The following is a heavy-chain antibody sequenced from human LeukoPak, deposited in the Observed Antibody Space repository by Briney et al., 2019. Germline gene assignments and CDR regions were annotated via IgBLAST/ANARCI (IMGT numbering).Heavy chain of an antibody. Sequence: PSETLSLTCAVYGGSFSGYYWSWIRQPPGKGLEWIGEINHSGSTNYNPSLKSRVTISVDTSKNQFSLKLSSVTAADTAVYYYARFPRAAAGPSFPCSVGHFDYWGQGTLVTVSS. CDR1: GGSFSGYY. J-gene: IGHJ4*02. CDR3: ARFPRAAAGPSFPCSVGHFDY. CDR2: INHSGST. V-gene: IGHV4-34*01. D-gene: IGHD6-13*01.